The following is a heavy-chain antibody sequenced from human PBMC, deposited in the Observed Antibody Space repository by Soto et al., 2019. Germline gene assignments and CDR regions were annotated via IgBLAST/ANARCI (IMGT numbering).Heavy chain of an antibody. CDR3: VYSSSTHYYYGMDV. V-gene: IGHV3-15*01. CDR1: GFTFSNAW. D-gene: IGHD6-6*01. Sequence: PGGSLRLSCAASGFTFSNAWMSWVRQAPGKGLEWVGRIKSKTDGGTTDYAAPVKGRFTISRDDSKNTLYLQMNSLKTEDTAVYYCVYSSSTHYYYGMDVWGQGTTVTVSS. CDR2: IKSKTDGGTT. J-gene: IGHJ6*02.